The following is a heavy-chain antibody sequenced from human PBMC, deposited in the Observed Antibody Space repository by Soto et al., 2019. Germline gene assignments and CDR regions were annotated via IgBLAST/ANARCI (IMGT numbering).Heavy chain of an antibody. CDR2: INTGNGNT. CDR3: ARDRATGFGSVVRRNWLDP. V-gene: IGHV1-3*04. D-gene: IGHD2-15*01. J-gene: IGHJ5*02. CDR1: GYIFTTSA. Sequence: QIQLVQSGAEVKKPGASVRVSCMTSGYIFTTSAMHWVRLAPGQRLEWLGWINTGNGNTQYSQNFQGRVTITRDTSAKTAYMELSSLGSEDTAVYYCARDRATGFGSVVRRNWLDPWGQGTLVTVSS.